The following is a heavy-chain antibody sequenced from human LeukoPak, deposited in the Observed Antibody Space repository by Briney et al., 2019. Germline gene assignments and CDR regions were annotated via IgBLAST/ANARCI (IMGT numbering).Heavy chain of an antibody. D-gene: IGHD1-26*01. Sequence: ASVKVSCKASGYTFAGYPIHWVRQVPGQGLEWIGRIHPNSGDTYYAQKFQGRVTMTEDTSTDTAYMELSSLRSEDTAVYYCATPWETDAFDIWGQGTMVTVSS. V-gene: IGHV1-2*06. J-gene: IGHJ3*02. CDR2: IHPNSGDT. CDR1: GYTFAGYP. CDR3: ATPWETDAFDI.